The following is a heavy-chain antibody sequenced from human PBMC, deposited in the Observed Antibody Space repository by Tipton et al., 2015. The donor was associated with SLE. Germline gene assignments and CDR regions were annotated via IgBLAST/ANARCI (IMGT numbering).Heavy chain of an antibody. CDR3: ARHEAMGVAAAGHYYYYMHV. V-gene: IGHV5-10-1*01. Sequence: QLVQSGAGVKKPGESLKISCKGFGYSFTSYWIGWVRQMPGKGLEWMGRIDPSDSYTNYSPSFQGHVTISADKSISTAYLQWSSLKASDTAMYYCARHEAMGVAAAGHYYYYMHVWGKGTTVTVSS. D-gene: IGHD6-13*01. CDR1: GYSFTSYW. CDR2: IDPSDSYT. J-gene: IGHJ6*03.